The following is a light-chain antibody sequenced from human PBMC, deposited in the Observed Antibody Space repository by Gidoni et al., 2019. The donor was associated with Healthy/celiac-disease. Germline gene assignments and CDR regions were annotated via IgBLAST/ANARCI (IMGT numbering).Light chain of an antibody. V-gene: IGKV1-8*01. CDR2: AAS. CDR1: QGISSY. J-gene: IGKJ4*01. Sequence: AIRMTQSPSSFSASTGDRVTITCRASQGISSYLAWYQQKPGKAPKLLIYAASTLQSGVPSRFSGSGSGTDFTLTISCLQSEDFATYYCQQYYSYLTFGGGTRWRSN. CDR3: QQYYSYLT.